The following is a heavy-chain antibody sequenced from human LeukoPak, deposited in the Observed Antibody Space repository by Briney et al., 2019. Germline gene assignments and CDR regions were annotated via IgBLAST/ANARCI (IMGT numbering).Heavy chain of an antibody. D-gene: IGHD3-16*01. CDR2: ISYDGSNN. V-gene: IGHV3-30*18. CDR3: AKGFTGMDF. CDR1: GFTFSSYG. J-gene: IGHJ4*02. Sequence: GGSLRLSCAASGFTFSSYGMHWVRQAPGKGLEWVAVISYDGSNNYYADSVKGRFSISRDNSRDTLYLQMNGVRAEDTAVYYCAKGFTGMDFWGQGSLVTVSS.